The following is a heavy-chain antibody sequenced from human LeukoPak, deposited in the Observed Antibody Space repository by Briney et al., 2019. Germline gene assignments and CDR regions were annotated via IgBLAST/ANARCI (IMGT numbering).Heavy chain of an antibody. CDR1: GDRVSSDSAT. CDR3: ARGPQWLNY. V-gene: IGHV6-1*01. D-gene: IGHD6-19*01. J-gene: IGHJ4*02. Sequence: SQTLSLTCAISGDRVSSDSATWNWIRQSPSRGLEWLGRTYYRSKWYSAYAVSVKSRISINSDTSKNQSSLQLNSVTPEDTAIYYCARGPQWLNYWGQGTLVTVSS. CDR2: TYYRSKWYS.